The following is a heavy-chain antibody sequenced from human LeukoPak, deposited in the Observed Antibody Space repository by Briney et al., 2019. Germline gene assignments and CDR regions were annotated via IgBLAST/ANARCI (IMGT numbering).Heavy chain of an antibody. J-gene: IGHJ4*02. CDR3: ARAPVSDFDWSLGGFDY. CDR2: IYYSGST. D-gene: IGHD3-9*01. CDR1: GGSISSSGYY. V-gene: IGHV4-31*03. Sequence: PSQTLSLTCTVSGGSISSSGYYWSWIRQHPGKGLEWIGYIYYSGSTYYNPSLKSRVTISVDTSKNQFSLKLSSVTAADTAVYYCARAPVSDFDWSLGGFDYWGQGTLVTVSS.